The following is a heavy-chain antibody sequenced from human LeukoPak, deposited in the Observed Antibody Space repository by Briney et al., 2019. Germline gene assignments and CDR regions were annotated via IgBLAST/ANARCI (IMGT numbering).Heavy chain of an antibody. CDR1: GFTFSNYW. Sequence: PGGSLRLSCAASGFTFSNYWMSWVRQAPGKGLEWVANMNPDGSEKYSVDSVTGRFTISRDNAENTMFLQMNTLRADDSAVYYCARDLAAWDVWGKGTTVTVSS. CDR3: ARDLAAWDV. J-gene: IGHJ6*04. CDR2: MNPDGSEK. V-gene: IGHV3-7*01.